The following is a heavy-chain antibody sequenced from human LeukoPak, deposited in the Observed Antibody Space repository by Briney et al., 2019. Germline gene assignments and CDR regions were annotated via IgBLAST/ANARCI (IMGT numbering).Heavy chain of an antibody. J-gene: IGHJ4*02. Sequence: PSETLSLTCTISGRSISSYYCSWIRQSAGNGLEWIGRIYTSGSITYNPSLKSRVTLSLDTSKNQFSLKLSSVTAADTAVYYCARRHSSSWYFDYWGQGTLVTVSS. V-gene: IGHV4-4*07. CDR2: IYTSGSI. D-gene: IGHD6-13*01. CDR3: ARRHSSSWYFDY. CDR1: GRSISSYY.